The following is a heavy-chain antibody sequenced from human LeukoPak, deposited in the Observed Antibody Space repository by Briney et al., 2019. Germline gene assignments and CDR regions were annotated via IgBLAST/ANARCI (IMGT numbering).Heavy chain of an antibody. CDR1: GYSFPTYW. Sequence: GQSLHISCQGSGYSFPTYWIAWVRYMPGKGMDWMGKIYPGDSDTRYTPSFQGQVTISADKSISTAYLQWSSLKASDTAIYYCARQGCSSSSCYTFDYWGQGTLVTVSS. V-gene: IGHV5-51*01. D-gene: IGHD2-2*02. CDR3: ARQGCSSSSCYTFDY. CDR2: IYPGDSDT. J-gene: IGHJ4*02.